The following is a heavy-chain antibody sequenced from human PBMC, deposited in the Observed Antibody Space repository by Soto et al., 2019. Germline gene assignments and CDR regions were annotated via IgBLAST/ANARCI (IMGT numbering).Heavy chain of an antibody. CDR3: ARGPELDLSYYGMDV. D-gene: IGHD3-10*01. CDR2: IYHSGST. J-gene: IGHJ6*02. V-gene: IGHV4-30-2*01. Sequence: QLQLQESGSGLVKPSQTLALTCAVSGGSINSGPYSWSWIRQPPGKSLEWIGYIYHSGSTYYNPSLKSRVPLSLDRSKNQFSLKVKSVTAADTAIYYCARGPELDLSYYGMDVWGQGTTVTVSS. CDR1: GGSINSGPYS.